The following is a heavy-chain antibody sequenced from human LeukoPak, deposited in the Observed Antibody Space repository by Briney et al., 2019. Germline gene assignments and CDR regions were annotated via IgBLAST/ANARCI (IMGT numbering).Heavy chain of an antibody. CDR1: GFTVSSNY. CDR3: AKDISYRGYSYGYDY. CDR2: IYSGGST. Sequence: GGSLRLSCAASGFTVSSNYMSWVRQAPGKGLEWVSVIYSGGSTYYADSVKGRFTISRDNAKNSLYLQMNSLRAEDTALYYCAKDISYRGYSYGYDYWGQGTLVTVSS. V-gene: IGHV3-53*05. D-gene: IGHD5-18*01. J-gene: IGHJ4*02.